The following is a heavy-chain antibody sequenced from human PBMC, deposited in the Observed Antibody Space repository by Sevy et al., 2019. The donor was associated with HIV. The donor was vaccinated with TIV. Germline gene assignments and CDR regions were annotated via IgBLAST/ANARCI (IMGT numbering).Heavy chain of an antibody. CDR2: ISWNGADI. J-gene: IGHJ6*02. Sequence: GGSLRLSCAASNLTFEDFAMHWVRRAPGKGLEWVSGISWNGADIGFAASVKGRFTISRDNAKSSVYLQINSLTPEDTGVYYCAKGQQLITQSGSYFYYGMNVWGQGTTVTVSS. CDR3: AKGQQLITQSGSYFYYGMNV. CDR1: NLTFEDFA. V-gene: IGHV3-9*01. D-gene: IGHD6-13*01.